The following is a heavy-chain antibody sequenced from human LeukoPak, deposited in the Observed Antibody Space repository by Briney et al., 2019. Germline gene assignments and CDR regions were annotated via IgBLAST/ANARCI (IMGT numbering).Heavy chain of an antibody. CDR2: VSHGGST. D-gene: IGHD4-23*01. J-gene: IGHJ4*02. CDR3: ARTPYGANSCADY. CDR1: GGYLNNNDFS. V-gene: IGHV4-39*07. Sequence: PSETLSLTCTVSGGYLNNNDFSWGWIRQPPGKGLEWIGAVSHGGSTYYNPSLKSRVTISIDASKNQFSLKLSSVTAADTAVYFCARTPYGANSCADYWGQGSLVTVSS.